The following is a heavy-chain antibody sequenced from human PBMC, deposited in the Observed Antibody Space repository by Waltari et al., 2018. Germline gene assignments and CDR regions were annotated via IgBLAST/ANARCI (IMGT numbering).Heavy chain of an antibody. J-gene: IGHJ4*02. D-gene: IGHD7-27*01. CDR2: INPNSGAT. CDR3: ARVLSTVQLGIFAY. CDR1: GYSFTAYY. Sequence: QVQMVQSGAEVKKPGGSVTVACTASGYSFTAYYLHWVRQAPGQGLEWMGRINPNSGATTYAQMFQGRVTMTRDTSISTAYMEVTGLRSDDTAVYYCARVLSTVQLGIFAYWGQGTVVTVSS. V-gene: IGHV1-2*06.